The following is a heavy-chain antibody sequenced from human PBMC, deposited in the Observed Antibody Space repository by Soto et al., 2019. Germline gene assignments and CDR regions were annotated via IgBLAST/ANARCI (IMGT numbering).Heavy chain of an antibody. V-gene: IGHV3-23*01. CDR3: AKEGISRKLDFDY. J-gene: IGHJ4*02. Sequence: GGSLRLSFAASGLTFSIYVMSWSCQAPGKGLEWVSAIRGSDGRTYYVDSVKGRFTISRDNSKNTLYLQINSLRAEDTAVYYCAKEGISRKLDFDYWGQGTLVTSPQ. CDR2: IRGSDGRT. CDR1: GLTFSIYV.